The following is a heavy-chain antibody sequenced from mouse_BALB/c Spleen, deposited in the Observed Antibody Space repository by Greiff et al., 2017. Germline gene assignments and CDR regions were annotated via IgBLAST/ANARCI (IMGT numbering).Heavy chain of an antibody. CDR2: INPDSSTI. CDR3: ARNIGGYDSGYYFDY. J-gene: IGHJ2*01. Sequence: EVMLVESGGGLVQPGGSLKLSCAASGFDFSRYWMSWVRQAPGKGLEWIGEINPDSSTINYTPSLKDKFIISRDNAKNTLYLQMSKVRSEDTALYYCARNIGGYDSGYYFDYWGQGTTLTVSS. D-gene: IGHD2-2*01. CDR1: GFDFSRYW. V-gene: IGHV4-1*02.